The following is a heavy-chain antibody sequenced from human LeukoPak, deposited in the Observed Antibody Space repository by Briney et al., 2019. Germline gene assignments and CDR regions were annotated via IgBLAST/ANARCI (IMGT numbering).Heavy chain of an antibody. CDR2: ISYDGSNK. CDR3: ASMVRGVIRDVSGY. V-gene: IGHV3-30*03. D-gene: IGHD3-10*01. J-gene: IGHJ4*02. Sequence: GGSLRLSCAASGFTFSSYGMHWVRQAPGKGLEWVAVISYDGSNKYYADSVKGRFTISRDNSKNTLYLQMNSLRAEDTAVYYCASMVRGVIRDVSGYWGQGTLVTVSS. CDR1: GFTFSSYG.